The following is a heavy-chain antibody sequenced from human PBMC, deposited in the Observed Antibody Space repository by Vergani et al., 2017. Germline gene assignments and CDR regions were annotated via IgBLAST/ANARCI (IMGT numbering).Heavy chain of an antibody. J-gene: IGHJ2*01. CDR2: IYNSGNG. D-gene: IGHD3-16*01. CDR1: GDSIISRSYY. CDR3: AGGEYYSDSTAHFRERYFDG. Sequence: QMQLQESGPGLVKASETLSLTCTVSGDSIISRSYYWGWIRQPPGKGLEWIGSIYNSGNGDSSSSLKSRVTISADTSKNQFSLRLTSVTAADTAVYYCAGGEYYSDSTAHFRERYFDGWGRSTLVAVPS. V-gene: IGHV4-39*01.